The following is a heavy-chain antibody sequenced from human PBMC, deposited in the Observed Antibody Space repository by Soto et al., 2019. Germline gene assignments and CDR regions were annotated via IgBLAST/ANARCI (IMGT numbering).Heavy chain of an antibody. CDR2: ISYDGSNK. CDR1: GFTFSSYG. D-gene: IGHD6-13*01. Sequence: PGGSLRLSCAASGFTFSSYGMHWVRQAPGKGLEWVAVISYDGSNKYYADSVKGRFTISRDNSKNTLYLQMNSLRAEDTAVYYCAKDLGFRAAAGHYFDYWGQGTLVTVSS. V-gene: IGHV3-30*18. CDR3: AKDLGFRAAAGHYFDY. J-gene: IGHJ4*02.